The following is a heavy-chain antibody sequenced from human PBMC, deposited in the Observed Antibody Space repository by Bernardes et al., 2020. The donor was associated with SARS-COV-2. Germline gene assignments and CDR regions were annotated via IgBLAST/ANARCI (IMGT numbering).Heavy chain of an antibody. D-gene: IGHD4-17*01. CDR3: ARSGDYPWDYYGMDV. V-gene: IGHV1-2*01. CDR1: GYIFTAYY. Sequence: ASVKVSCKASGYIFTAYYIHWVRQAPGQGLEWMGRINPNSGGTNYAQKFQGRVTITRDTSISTAYMELRRRRSDDTVVYYCARSGDYPWDYYGMDVWGQGTTVNVSS. CDR2: INPNSGGT. J-gene: IGHJ6*02.